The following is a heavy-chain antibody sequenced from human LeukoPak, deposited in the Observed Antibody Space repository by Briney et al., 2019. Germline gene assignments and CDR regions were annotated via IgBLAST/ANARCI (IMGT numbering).Heavy chain of an antibody. CDR3: ARGHCSGGSCYLVENWFDF. Sequence: ASVKVSCKASGYTFSDYYMYWLRQAPGEGLEWMGRINAKSGDTNYAQNFQGRVTMTRDTSMDTAYMELSRLRSDDTAVYFCARGHCSGGSCYLVENWFDFWGQGTLVTVSS. CDR2: INAKSGDT. J-gene: IGHJ5*01. D-gene: IGHD2-15*01. V-gene: IGHV1-2*06. CDR1: GYTFSDYY.